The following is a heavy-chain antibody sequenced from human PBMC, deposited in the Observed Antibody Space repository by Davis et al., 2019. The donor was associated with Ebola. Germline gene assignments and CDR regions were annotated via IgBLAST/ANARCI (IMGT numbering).Heavy chain of an antibody. V-gene: IGHV4-39*07. CDR3: ARGGGYNWFDP. D-gene: IGHD3-16*01. J-gene: IGHJ5*02. CDR2: IYYSGST. Sequence: GSLRLSCTVSGASISSSNYYWGWIRQPPGKGLEWIGSIYYSGSTYYNPSLKSRVTISVDTSKNQFSLKLSSVTAADTAVYYCARGGGYNWFDPWGQGTLVTVSS. CDR1: GASISSSNYY.